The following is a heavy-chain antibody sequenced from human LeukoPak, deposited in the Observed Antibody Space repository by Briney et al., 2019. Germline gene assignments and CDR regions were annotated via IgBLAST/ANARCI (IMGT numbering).Heavy chain of an antibody. D-gene: IGHD2/OR15-2a*01. J-gene: IGHJ4*02. CDR3: ASFEYKYSF. Sequence: GGSLRLSCEASGVTFSDFWMTWVRQAPGKGLEWVATMNQDESQKYYVDSVKGRFAISRDNAKNALFLQMNSLRGEDTAIYYCASFEYKYSFGGQGTLATVSS. CDR2: MNQDESQK. V-gene: IGHV3-7*01. CDR1: GVTFSDFW.